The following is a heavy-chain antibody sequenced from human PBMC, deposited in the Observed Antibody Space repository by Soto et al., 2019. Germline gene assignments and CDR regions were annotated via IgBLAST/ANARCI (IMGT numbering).Heavy chain of an antibody. CDR2: INHSGST. Sequence: SETLSLTCAVYGGSFSGYYWSWIRQPPGKGLEWIGEINHSGSTNYNPSLKSRVTISVDTSKNQFSLKLSSVTAADTAVYYFARGRIFGVVINNWFDPWGQGTLVTVSS. J-gene: IGHJ5*02. D-gene: IGHD3-3*01. V-gene: IGHV4-34*01. CDR3: ARGRIFGVVINNWFDP. CDR1: GGSFSGYY.